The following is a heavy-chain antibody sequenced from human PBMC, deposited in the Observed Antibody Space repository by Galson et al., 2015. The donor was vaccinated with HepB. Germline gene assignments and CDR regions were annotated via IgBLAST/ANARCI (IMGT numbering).Heavy chain of an antibody. CDR2: IGGSGGSS. Sequence: SLRLSCAASGFTFSSYAMSWVRQAPGKGLEWVSSIGGSGGSSYYADSVKGRFTISRDDSKNTLYLQMNSLRAEDTAIYYCAKTYDSRGYWEGGEDYWGQGTLVTVSS. CDR1: GFTFSSYA. J-gene: IGHJ4*02. CDR3: AKTYDSRGYWEGGEDY. V-gene: IGHV3-23*01. D-gene: IGHD3-22*01.